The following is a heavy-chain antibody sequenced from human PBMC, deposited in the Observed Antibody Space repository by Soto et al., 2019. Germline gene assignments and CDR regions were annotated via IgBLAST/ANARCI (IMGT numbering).Heavy chain of an antibody. Sequence: GASVKVSCKASGYSFTDYHIHWVRQAPGQGLEWLGRVNPKSGGTSTAQKFQGWVTMTTDTSISTASMELTRLTSDDTAIYYCARGDSTDCSNGVCSFFYNHDMDVWGQGTTVTVSS. CDR2: VNPKSGGT. CDR3: ARGDSTDCSNGVCSFFYNHDMDV. CDR1: GYSFTDYH. V-gene: IGHV1-2*04. D-gene: IGHD2-8*01. J-gene: IGHJ6*02.